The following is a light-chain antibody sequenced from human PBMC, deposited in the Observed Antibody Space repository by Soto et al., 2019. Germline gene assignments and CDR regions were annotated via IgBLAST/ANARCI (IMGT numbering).Light chain of an antibody. CDR1: QDISIW. V-gene: IGKV1D-12*01. J-gene: IGKJ1*01. CDR3: QQAHSVPRT. CDR2: TAS. Sequence: EIQMTQSPSSVSASVGDRVTITCRASQDISIWLVWYQQKPGKAPKLFLTASSLQSGVPSRFSGSGSGTDFTLTISSLQPEDFGTYYCQQAHSVPRTFGQGTKVEIK.